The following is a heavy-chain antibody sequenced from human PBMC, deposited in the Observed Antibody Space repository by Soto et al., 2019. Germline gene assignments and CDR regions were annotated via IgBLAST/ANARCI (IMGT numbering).Heavy chain of an antibody. CDR1: GFTFSSYA. CDR3: ARGAPPRPITMVRGAEDY. CDR2: ISYDGSNK. Sequence: GGSLRLSCAASGFTFSSYAMHWVRQAPGKGLEWVAVISYDGSNKYYADSVKGRFTISRDNSKNTLYLQMNSLRAEDTAVYYCARGAPPRPITMVRGAEDYWGQGTLVTVSS. D-gene: IGHD3-10*01. J-gene: IGHJ4*02. V-gene: IGHV3-30-3*01.